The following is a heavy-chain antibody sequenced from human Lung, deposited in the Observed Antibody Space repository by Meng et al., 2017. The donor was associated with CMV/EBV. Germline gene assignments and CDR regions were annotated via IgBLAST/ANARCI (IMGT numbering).Heavy chain of an antibody. V-gene: IGHV4-59*01. Sequence: SETLSLXCTVSGGSISSYYWSWIRQPPGKGLEWIGYIYYSGSTNYNPSLKSRVTISVDTSKNQFSLKLSSVTAADTAVYYCARVLGYCSSTSCYRRSHSPLDWFDPWGQGXLVTASS. J-gene: IGHJ5*02. CDR1: GGSISSYY. D-gene: IGHD2-2*01. CDR3: ARVLGYCSSTSCYRRSHSPLDWFDP. CDR2: IYYSGST.